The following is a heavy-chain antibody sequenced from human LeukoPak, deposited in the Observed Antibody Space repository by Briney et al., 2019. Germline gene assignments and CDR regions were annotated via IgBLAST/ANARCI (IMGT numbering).Heavy chain of an antibody. V-gene: IGHV3-7*05. CDR2: IKQDGSEK. CDR1: GFTFNTYW. D-gene: IGHD4-17*01. CDR3: ARISVHYGDLFDC. J-gene: IGHJ4*02. Sequence: AGGSLRLSCAAPGFTFNTYWMSWVRQAPGRGLEWVANIKQDGSEKSYVDSVKGRFTISRDNAQNSLFLQMNSLRAEDTAVYYCARISVHYGDLFDCWGQGTLVTVSS.